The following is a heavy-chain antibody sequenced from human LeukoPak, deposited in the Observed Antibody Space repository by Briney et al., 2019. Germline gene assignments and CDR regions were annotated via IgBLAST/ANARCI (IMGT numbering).Heavy chain of an antibody. CDR1: GFAFSHAW. Sequence: GGSLRLSCAASGFAFSHAWMTWVRQAPGKGLEWVGRITRVNEGGTTDYAAPVKGRFTISRDGSKNTLYLQMDSLKTEDTAVYYCSEMSSLWGQGTLVTVSS. D-gene: IGHD5-24*01. CDR3: SEMSSL. J-gene: IGHJ4*02. CDR2: ITRVNEGGTT. V-gene: IGHV3-15*01.